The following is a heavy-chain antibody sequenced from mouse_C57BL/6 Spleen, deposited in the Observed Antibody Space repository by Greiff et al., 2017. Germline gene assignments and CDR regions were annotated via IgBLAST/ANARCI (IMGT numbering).Heavy chain of an antibody. V-gene: IGHV5-9-1*02. D-gene: IGHD2-1*01. CDR3: TRDLGNYFYAMDY. J-gene: IGHJ4*01. CDR2: ISSGGDYI. Sequence: EVKVVESGEGLVKPGGSLKLSCAASGFTFSSYAMSWVRQTPEKRLEWVAYISSGGDYIYYADTVKGRFTISRDNARNTLYLQMSSLKSEDTAMYYCTRDLGNYFYAMDYWGQGTSVTVSS. CDR1: GFTFSSYA.